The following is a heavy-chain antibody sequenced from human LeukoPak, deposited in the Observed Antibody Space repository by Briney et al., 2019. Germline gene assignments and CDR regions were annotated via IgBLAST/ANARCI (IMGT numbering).Heavy chain of an antibody. Sequence: GGSLRLSCAASGFTVSSNYMSWVRQAPGKGLEWVSVIYSGGSTYYADSVKGRFTISRDNSKNALYLQMNSLRAEDTAVYYCARDDLYSSGSYWGQGTLVTVSS. CDR1: GFTVSSNY. D-gene: IGHD6-19*01. J-gene: IGHJ4*02. CDR2: IYSGGST. V-gene: IGHV3-53*01. CDR3: ARDDLYSSGSY.